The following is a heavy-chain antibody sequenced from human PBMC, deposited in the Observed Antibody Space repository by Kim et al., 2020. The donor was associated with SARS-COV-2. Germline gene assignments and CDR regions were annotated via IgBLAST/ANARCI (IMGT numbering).Heavy chain of an antibody. D-gene: IGHD2-15*01. CDR2: IYYSGST. CDR1: GGSISSSSYY. CDR3: ARPISYCSGGSCYSGLWWFDP. J-gene: IGHJ5*02. V-gene: IGHV4-39*01. Sequence: SETLSLTCTVSGGSISSSSYYWGWIRQPPGKGLEWIGSIYYSGSTYYNPSLKSRVTISVDTSKNQFSLKLSSVTAPDTAVYYCARPISYCSGGSCYSGLWWFDPWGQGTLVTVSS.